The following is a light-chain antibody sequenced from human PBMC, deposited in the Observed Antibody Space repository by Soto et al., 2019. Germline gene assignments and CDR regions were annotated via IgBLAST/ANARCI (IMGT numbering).Light chain of an antibody. Sequence: ENVLTQSPATLSLSPGERATLSCRASQSVSSYLAWYQQKPGQAPRLLLYDVSNRAPGIPARFSGSGSGTDFTLTISSLEPDDFAVYYCQQRSNWPPFTFGPGTKVDIK. CDR3: QQRSNWPPFT. J-gene: IGKJ3*01. CDR2: DVS. CDR1: QSVSSY. V-gene: IGKV3-11*01.